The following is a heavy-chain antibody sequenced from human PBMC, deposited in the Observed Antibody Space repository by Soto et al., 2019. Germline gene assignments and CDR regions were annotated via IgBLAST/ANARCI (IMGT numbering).Heavy chain of an antibody. CDR3: AGVGYDFWGGYYTGYYYYGMDV. Sequence: SETLSLTCTVSGGSISSYYWSWIRQPPGKGLEWIGYIYYSGSTNYNPSLKSRVTISVDTSKNQFSLKLSSVTAADTAVYYCAGVGYDFWGGYYTGYYYYGMDVWGQGTTVT. V-gene: IGHV4-59*01. CDR2: IYYSGST. J-gene: IGHJ6*02. CDR1: GGSISSYY. D-gene: IGHD3-3*01.